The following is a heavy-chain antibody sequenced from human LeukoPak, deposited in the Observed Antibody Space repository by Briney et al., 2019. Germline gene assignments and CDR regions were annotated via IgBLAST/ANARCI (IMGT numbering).Heavy chain of an antibody. CDR1: GGSISSYY. CDR2: IYYSGST. V-gene: IGHV4-59*01. D-gene: IGHD5-18*01. J-gene: IGHJ1*01. Sequence: SETLSLTCTVSGGSISSYYWSWIRQPPGKGLEWIGYIYYSGSTNYNPSLKSRVTISVDTSKNQFSLKLSSVTAADTAVYYCARGETWIQLWPPRAEYFQHWGQGTLVTVSS. CDR3: ARGETWIQLWPPRAEYFQH.